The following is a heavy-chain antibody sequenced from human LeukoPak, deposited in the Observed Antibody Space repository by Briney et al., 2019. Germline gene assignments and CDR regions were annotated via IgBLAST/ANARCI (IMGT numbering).Heavy chain of an antibody. CDR2: ISSSSSYI. CDR1: GFTFSSYS. Sequence: PGGSLRLSWAASGFTFSSYSMNWVRQAPGKGLEWVSSISSSSSYIYYADSVKGRFTISRDNAKNSLYLQMNSLRAEDTAVYYCAREDSVAGALADYWGQGTLVTVSS. J-gene: IGHJ4*02. D-gene: IGHD6-19*01. V-gene: IGHV3-21*01. CDR3: AREDSVAGALADY.